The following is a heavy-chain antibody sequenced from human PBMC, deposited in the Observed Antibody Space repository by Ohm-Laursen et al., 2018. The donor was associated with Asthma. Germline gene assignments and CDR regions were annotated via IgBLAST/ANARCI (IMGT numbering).Heavy chain of an antibody. J-gene: IGHJ4*02. V-gene: IGHV3-23*01. Sequence: SLRLSCAASGFTFSNYAIHWVRQAPGKGLEWVSGISVGGSKYYGDSVKGRFTVSRDNSKNTLYLQMNSLRAEDTAVYYCAKDYCSGGSCLDYFDYWGQGTLVTVSS. CDR3: AKDYCSGGSCLDYFDY. CDR1: GFTFSNYA. CDR2: ISVGGSK. D-gene: IGHD2-15*01.